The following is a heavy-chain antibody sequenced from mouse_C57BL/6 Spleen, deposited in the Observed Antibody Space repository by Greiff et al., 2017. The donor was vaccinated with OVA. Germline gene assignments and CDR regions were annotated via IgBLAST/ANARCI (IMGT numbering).Heavy chain of an antibody. J-gene: IGHJ2*01. V-gene: IGHV5-15*01. CDR1: GFTFSDYG. Sequence: EVHLVESGGGLVQPGGSLKLSCAASGFTFSDYGMAWVRQAPRKGPEWVAFISNLAYSIYYADTVTGRFTISRENAKNTLYLEMSSLRSEDTAMYYCARLDGYFYYFDYWGQGTTLTVSS. CDR3: ARLDGYFYYFDY. D-gene: IGHD2-3*01. CDR2: ISNLAYSI.